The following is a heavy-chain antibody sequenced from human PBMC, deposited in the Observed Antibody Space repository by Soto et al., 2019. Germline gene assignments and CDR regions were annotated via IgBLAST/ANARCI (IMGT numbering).Heavy chain of an antibody. CDR2: INPSGGST. J-gene: IGHJ5*02. Sequence: ASVKVSCKASGYTFTSYYMHWVRQAPGQGLEWMGIINPSGGSTSYAQKFQGRVTMTRDTSISTAYMELSRLRSDDTAVYYCARDATYSSSWFDWFDPWGQGTLVTVSS. CDR1: GYTFTSYY. V-gene: IGHV1-46*01. D-gene: IGHD6-13*01. CDR3: ARDATYSSSWFDWFDP.